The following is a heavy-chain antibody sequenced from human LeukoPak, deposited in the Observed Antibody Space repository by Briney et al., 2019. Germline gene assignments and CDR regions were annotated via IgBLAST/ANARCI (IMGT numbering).Heavy chain of an antibody. CDR3: ARGNDFWSGYYRPHAFDY. CDR2: ISGSGGST. CDR1: GFTFSSYA. V-gene: IGHV3-23*01. Sequence: GGSLRLSCAASGFTFSSYAMSWVRQAPRKGLEWVSAISGSGGSTYYADSVKGRFTTSRDNSKNTLYLHMNSLRAEDTAVYYCARGNDFWSGYYRPHAFDYWGQGTLVTVSS. D-gene: IGHD3-3*01. J-gene: IGHJ4*02.